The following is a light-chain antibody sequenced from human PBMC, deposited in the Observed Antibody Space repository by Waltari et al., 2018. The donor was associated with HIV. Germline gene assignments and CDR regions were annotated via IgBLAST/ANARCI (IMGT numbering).Light chain of an antibody. Sequence: DLVMTQSPLSLPAPPGAQASISCSSSQSLLHSNGYNYLDWYLQKPGQSPQLLIYLGSNRASGVPDRFSGSGSGTDFTLKISRVEAEDVGVYYCMQALQTPKTFGQGTKVEIK. V-gene: IGKV2-28*01. CDR3: MQALQTPKT. CDR1: QSLLHSNGYNY. CDR2: LGS. J-gene: IGKJ1*01.